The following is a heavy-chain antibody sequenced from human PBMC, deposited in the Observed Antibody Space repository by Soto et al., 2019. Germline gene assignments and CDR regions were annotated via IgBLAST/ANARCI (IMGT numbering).Heavy chain of an antibody. CDR2: ISYDGSNK. Sequence: QVQLVESGGGVVQPGRSLRLSCAASGFTFSSYAMHWVRQAPGKGLEWVAVISYDGSNKYYADSVKGRFTISRDNSKNTLYLQMNSMRAEDTAVYYCAIDMYSSSWYVVDYWGQGTLVTVSS. V-gene: IGHV3-30-3*01. CDR1: GFTFSSYA. CDR3: AIDMYSSSWYVVDY. J-gene: IGHJ4*02. D-gene: IGHD6-13*01.